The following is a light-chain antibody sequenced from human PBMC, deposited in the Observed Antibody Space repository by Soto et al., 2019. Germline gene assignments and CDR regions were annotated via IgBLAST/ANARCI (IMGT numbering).Light chain of an antibody. Sequence: EIVLTPSPATLSLSPGERATLSCRASQSVSSNLAWYQQKPGQAPRLLIYGASTRATGIPARFSGSGSGTEFTLTISSLQSEDFAVYYCQQYNNWPRWTFGQGTKVDIK. CDR3: QQYNNWPRWT. CDR2: GAS. J-gene: IGKJ1*01. CDR1: QSVSSN. V-gene: IGKV3-15*01.